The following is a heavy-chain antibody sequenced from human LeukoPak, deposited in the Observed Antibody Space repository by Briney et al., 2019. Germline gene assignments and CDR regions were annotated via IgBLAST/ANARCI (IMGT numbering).Heavy chain of an antibody. V-gene: IGHV3-23*01. J-gene: IGHJ4*02. CDR3: ARTEWLRSGYYFDY. D-gene: IGHD5-12*01. CDR1: GFTFSSSA. Sequence: GGSLRLSCAASGFTFSSSAMNWVRQAPGKGLEWVSAISGSGGSTYYADSVKGRFTISRDNSRNTLYLQMNSLRAEDTAVYYCARTEWLRSGYYFDYWGQGTLVTVSS. CDR2: ISGSGGST.